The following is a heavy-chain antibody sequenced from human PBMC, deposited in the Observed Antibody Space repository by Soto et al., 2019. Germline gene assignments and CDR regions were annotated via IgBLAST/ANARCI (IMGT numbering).Heavy chain of an antibody. J-gene: IGHJ4*02. V-gene: IGHV3-7*01. CDR1: GFTFSRYW. Sequence: EVQLVESGGGLVQPGGSLRLSCAAYGFTFSRYWMSWVRQAPGKGPEWVANIHKDGSEKFYVDSVKGRFNISRDNAKNSLYLQINSLRAEDTAVYYCARIAYYYDTGATDSGFDYWGQGTLVTVSS. D-gene: IGHD3-22*01. CDR3: ARIAYYYDTGATDSGFDY. CDR2: IHKDGSEK.